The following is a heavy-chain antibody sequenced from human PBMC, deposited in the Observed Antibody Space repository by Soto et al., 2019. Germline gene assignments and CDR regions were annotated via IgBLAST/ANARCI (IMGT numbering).Heavy chain of an antibody. V-gene: IGHV1-69*02. CDR3: ARGLRYFDWPLGSFDP. J-gene: IGHJ5*02. Sequence: ASVKVSCKASGYTYTCYTISWVRQAPGQGLEWMGRIIPILGIANYAQKFQGRVTITADKSTSTAYMELSSLRSEDTAVYYCARGLRYFDWPLGSFDPWGQGTLVTVSS. CDR1: GYTYTCYT. D-gene: IGHD3-9*01. CDR2: IIPILGIA.